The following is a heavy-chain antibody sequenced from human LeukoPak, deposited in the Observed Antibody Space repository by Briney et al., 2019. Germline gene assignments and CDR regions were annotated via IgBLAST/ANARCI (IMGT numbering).Heavy chain of an antibody. J-gene: IGHJ3*02. CDR2: IKGDGIST. CDR1: GFDFSSNW. D-gene: IGHD6-19*01. Sequence: GGSLRLSCAASGFDFSSNWMHWVRHAPGQGLVWVSRIKGDGISTNYADSVKGRFTISRDNAQNSLFLQLNSLRAEDTAVYYCARDPYSSGWYKDAFDIWGQGTMVTVSS. CDR3: ARDPYSSGWYKDAFDI. V-gene: IGHV3-74*01.